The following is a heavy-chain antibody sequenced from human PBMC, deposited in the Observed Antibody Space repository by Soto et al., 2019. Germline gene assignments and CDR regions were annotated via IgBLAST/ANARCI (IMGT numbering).Heavy chain of an antibody. Sequence: QVQLQESGPGLVKPSETLSLTCTVSGGSVSSGSYYWTWIRQPPGKGLEWIGHIHYSGNTNYNPSRHSRVTRTLDTSTNQCSLTLSSVTAAGMDIYYWAGEYALWGQGTLVTVSS. CDR1: GGSVSSGSYY. CDR2: IHYSGNT. V-gene: IGHV4-61*01. CDR3: AGEYAL. J-gene: IGHJ4*02. D-gene: IGHD2-2*01.